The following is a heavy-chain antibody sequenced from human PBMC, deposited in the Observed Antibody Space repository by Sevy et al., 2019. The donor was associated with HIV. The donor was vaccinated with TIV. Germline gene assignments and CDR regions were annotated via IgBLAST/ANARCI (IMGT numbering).Heavy chain of an antibody. V-gene: IGHV3-74*01. Sequence: GGSLRLSCAASGFTFSSYWMHWVRQAPGKGLVWVSRINSDGSSASYAESVKGRLTISRENAKNTLYLQMNSLRAEDTAVYYCASAGECGGDCYFDYWGQGTLVTVSS. D-gene: IGHD2-21*02. CDR2: INSDGSSA. CDR3: ASAGECGGDCYFDY. CDR1: GFTFSSYW. J-gene: IGHJ4*02.